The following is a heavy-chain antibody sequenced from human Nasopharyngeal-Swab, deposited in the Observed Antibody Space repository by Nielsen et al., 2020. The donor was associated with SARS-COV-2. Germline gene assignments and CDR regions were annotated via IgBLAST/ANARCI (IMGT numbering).Heavy chain of an antibody. CDR3: ARDVTIFGGWGGMDV. CDR1: GGSISSSNW. D-gene: IGHD3-3*01. Sequence: SETLSLTCAVSGGSISSSNWWSWGRQPPGKGLEWIGEINHSGSTNYNPSLKSRVTISVDRSKNQFSLMLSSVTAADTAVYYCARDVTIFGGWGGMDVWGRGTTVTVSS. V-gene: IGHV4-4*02. CDR2: INHSGST. J-gene: IGHJ6*02.